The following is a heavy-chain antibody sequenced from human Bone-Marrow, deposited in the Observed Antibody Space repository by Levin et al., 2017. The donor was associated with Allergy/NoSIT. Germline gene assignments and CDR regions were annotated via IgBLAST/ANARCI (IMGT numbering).Heavy chain of an antibody. CDR3: ARDRYSSSLDYVY. J-gene: IGHJ4*02. V-gene: IGHV3-11*01. Sequence: GESLKISCAASGFTFSSYYMSWVRQAPGKGLEWVAYISSAGTTINYADSVKGRFTISRDNAKNSLFLQMDSLRVEDTAVYYCARDRYSSSLDYVYWGQGTLVTVSS. CDR2: ISSAGTTI. CDR1: GFTFSSYY. D-gene: IGHD6-6*01.